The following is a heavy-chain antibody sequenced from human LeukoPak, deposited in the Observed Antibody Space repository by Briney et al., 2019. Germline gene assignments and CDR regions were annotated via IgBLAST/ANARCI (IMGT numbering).Heavy chain of an antibody. J-gene: IGHJ4*02. CDR2: ISSSGSTI. CDR1: GFTFSSYE. V-gene: IGHV3-48*03. Sequence: GGSLRLSCAAPGFTFSSYEMNWVRQAPGKGLGWVSYISSSGSTIYYADSVKGRFTIFRDNAKNSLYLQMNSLRAEDTAVYYCARDSSSGSNRDFDYWGQGTLVTVSS. D-gene: IGHD1-26*01. CDR3: ARDSSSGSNRDFDY.